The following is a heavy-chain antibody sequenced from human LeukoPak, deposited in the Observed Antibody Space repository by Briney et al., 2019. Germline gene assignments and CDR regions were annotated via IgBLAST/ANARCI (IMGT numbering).Heavy chain of an antibody. CDR3: TRLTTVTTSFDY. J-gene: IGHJ4*02. CDR1: GFTFSGSA. V-gene: IGHV3-73*01. D-gene: IGHD4-17*01. CDR2: IRSKANSYAT. Sequence: PGGSLRLSCAASGFTFSGSAMHWVRQASGKGLEWVGRIRSKANSYATAYAASVKGRFTISRDDSKNTAYLQMNSPKTEDTAVYYCTRLTTVTTSFDYWGQGTLVTVSS.